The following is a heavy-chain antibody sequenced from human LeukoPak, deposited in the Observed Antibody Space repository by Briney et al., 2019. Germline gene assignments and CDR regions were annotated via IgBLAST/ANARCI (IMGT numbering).Heavy chain of an antibody. V-gene: IGHV3-21*01. D-gene: IGHD5-12*01. J-gene: IGHJ6*03. Sequence: GGSLRLSCAASGFIFSSYSMNWVRQAPGKGLEWVSSISSGSSYIYYADSVKGRFTISRDNAKNSLYLQMISLSAEDTAVYYCAYTSGYDFSSYYYYYMDVWGKGTTVTVSS. CDR2: ISSGSSYI. CDR3: AYTSGYDFSSYYYYYMDV. CDR1: GFIFSSYS.